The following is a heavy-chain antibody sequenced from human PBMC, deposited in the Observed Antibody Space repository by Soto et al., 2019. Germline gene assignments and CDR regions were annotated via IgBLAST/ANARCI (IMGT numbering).Heavy chain of an antibody. CDR1: GFSFSSYG. D-gene: IGHD3-10*01. CDR2: IWYDGSNK. V-gene: IGHV3-33*01. CDR3: ERDGSGDREAFDI. J-gene: IGHJ3*02. Sequence: QVQLVESGGGVVQSGRSLRLSCAASGFSFSSYGMHWVRQAPGKGLEWVAVIWYDGSNKYYADSVKGRFTISRDNSKKTRDLQMSSRRAEDTAVYYGERDGSGDREAFDIGGEGGMV.